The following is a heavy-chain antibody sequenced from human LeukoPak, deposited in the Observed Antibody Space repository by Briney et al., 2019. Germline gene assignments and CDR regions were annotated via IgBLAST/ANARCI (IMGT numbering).Heavy chain of an antibody. CDR2: ISGTGGHT. V-gene: IGHV3-23*01. CDR3: AKGGVATMKDGYNYYYYYMEV. CDR1: GITFTSHA. D-gene: IGHD5-24*01. Sequence: GGSLRLSCAASGITFTSHAMSWVRQAPGKGLEWVSLISGTGGHTFYGDSVKGRFTISRDNSKSTLYLQMNSLRAEDTAVYYCAKGGVATMKDGYNYYYYYMEVWGRGTTVTVYS. J-gene: IGHJ6*03.